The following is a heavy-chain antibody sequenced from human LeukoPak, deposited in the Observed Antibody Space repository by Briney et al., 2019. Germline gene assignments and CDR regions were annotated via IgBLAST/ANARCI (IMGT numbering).Heavy chain of an antibody. CDR3: ARDRAGSYDY. Sequence: SETLSLTCTVSGGSISSSTYYWAWVRQPPGKGLEWIASIYYSGTTYYNPSLKSRVTISVDTSRNQFSLNLSSVTAADTAVYYCARDRAGSYDYWGQGTLVTVSS. J-gene: IGHJ4*02. CDR2: IYYSGTT. V-gene: IGHV4-39*07. CDR1: GGSISSSTYY. D-gene: IGHD1-26*01.